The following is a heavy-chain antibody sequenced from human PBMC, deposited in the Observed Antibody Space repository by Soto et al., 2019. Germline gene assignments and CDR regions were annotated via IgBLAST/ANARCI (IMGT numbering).Heavy chain of an antibody. D-gene: IGHD1-26*01. CDR2: IIPILGIA. CDR1: GGTFSSYT. V-gene: IGHV1-69*02. Sequence: QVQLVQSGAEVKKPGSSVKVSCKASGGTFSSYTISWVRQAPGQGLEWMGRIIPILGIANYAQKFQGRVTITADKSTSTAYMELSSLRSEDKAVYYCASNPQGGATYDAFDIWGQGTMVTVSS. J-gene: IGHJ3*02. CDR3: ASNPQGGATYDAFDI.